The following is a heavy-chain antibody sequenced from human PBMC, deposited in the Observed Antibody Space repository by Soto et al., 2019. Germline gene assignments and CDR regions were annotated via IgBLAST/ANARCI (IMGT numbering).Heavy chain of an antibody. J-gene: IGHJ4*02. D-gene: IGHD3-22*01. CDR3: ARHPAYSVESSGYYFDY. Sequence: GESLKISCQVSGYKFTSYWIGWVRQRPGKGLEWMGIIYPDDSDTRYSPSFQGQVTISADDSMNPAYLQWSSLKASDTAMYYCARHPAYSVESSGYYFDYWGQGTLVTVSS. CDR2: IYPDDSDT. CDR1: GYKFTSYW. V-gene: IGHV5-51*01.